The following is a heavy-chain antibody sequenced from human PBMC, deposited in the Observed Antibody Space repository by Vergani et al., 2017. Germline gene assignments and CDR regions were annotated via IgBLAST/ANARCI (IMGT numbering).Heavy chain of an antibody. CDR3: GSYIVVVPAAAPLDAFDI. CDR2: IYYSGST. CDR1: GGSISSGDYY. Sequence: QVQLQESGPGLVKPSQTLSLTCTVSGGSISSGDYYWSWIRQPPGKGLEWIGYIYYSGSTYYNPSLKSRVTTSVDTSKNQFSLKLSSVTAADTALYNCGSYIVVVPAAAPLDAFDIWGQGTMVTVSS. V-gene: IGHV4-30-4*01. J-gene: IGHJ3*02. D-gene: IGHD2-2*01.